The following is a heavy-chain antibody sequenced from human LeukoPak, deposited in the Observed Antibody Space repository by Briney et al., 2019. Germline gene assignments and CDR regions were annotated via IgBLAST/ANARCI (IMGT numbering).Heavy chain of an antibody. Sequence: ASVKVSCKASGYTFTSYGISWVRQAPGQGLEWMGWISAYNGNTNYAQKLQGRVTMTTDTSTSTAYMELRSLRSDDTAVYYCATTPGDFWSPNWSDPWGQGTLVTVSS. J-gene: IGHJ5*02. V-gene: IGHV1-18*01. D-gene: IGHD3-3*01. CDR2: ISAYNGNT. CDR1: GYTFTSYG. CDR3: ATTPGDFWSPNWSDP.